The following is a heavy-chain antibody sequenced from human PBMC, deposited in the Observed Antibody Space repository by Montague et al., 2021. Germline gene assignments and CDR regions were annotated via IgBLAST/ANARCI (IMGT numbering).Heavy chain of an antibody. J-gene: IGHJ6*02. D-gene: IGHD1-14*01. Sequence: SETLSLTCSVSGVSIGEKSFYWGWVRQAPRRGLEWIGHMFYRGNTYYNPSLQSRVSISVDTSKNQFSLILTSVTASDTAVYYCARRCYGDPQTDPEPANCALDVWGQGTSVTVSS. V-gene: IGHV4-39*01. CDR2: MFYRGNT. CDR1: GVSIGEKSFY. CDR3: ARRCYGDPQTDPEPANCALDV.